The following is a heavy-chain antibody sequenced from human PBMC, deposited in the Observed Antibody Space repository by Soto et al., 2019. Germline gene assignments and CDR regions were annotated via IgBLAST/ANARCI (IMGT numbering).Heavy chain of an antibody. CDR1: GDSFTSYW. J-gene: IGHJ4*02. CDR3: ARHADSSGWWYFDY. D-gene: IGHD6-19*01. CDR2: IDPSDSYT. Sequence: PGESLKISCKGSGDSFTSYWISWVRQTPGKGLEWMGRIDPSDSYTNYSPSFQGHVTISADKSISTAYLQWSSLKASDTAMYYCARHADSSGWWYFDYWGQGTLVTVSS. V-gene: IGHV5-10-1*01.